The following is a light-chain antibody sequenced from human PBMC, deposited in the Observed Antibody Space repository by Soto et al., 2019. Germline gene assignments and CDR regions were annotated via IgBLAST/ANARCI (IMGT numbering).Light chain of an antibody. J-gene: IGKJ2*01. V-gene: IGKV3-20*01. CDR3: QHFGNSPYT. Sequence: EIVLTQSPGTLSLSPGERATLSCRASQSVSSSYLAWYQQKPGQAPRLLLYGASSRATGIPDRFSGSGSGTDFTLTISRVEPEDFAVYYCQHFGNSPYTFGQGTRLEIK. CDR1: QSVSSSY. CDR2: GAS.